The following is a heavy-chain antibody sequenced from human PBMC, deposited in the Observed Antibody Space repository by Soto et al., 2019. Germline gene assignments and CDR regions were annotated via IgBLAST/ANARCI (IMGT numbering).Heavy chain of an antibody. CDR2: ISYDGSNK. V-gene: IGHV3-30-3*01. J-gene: IGHJ4*02. CDR3: ARDHDSSGYYYQYYFDY. D-gene: IGHD3-22*01. CDR1: GFTFSSYA. Sequence: GGSLILSCAASGFTFSSYAMHWFRQAPGKGLEWVAVISYDGSNKYYADSVKGRFTISRDNSKNTLYLQMNSLRAEDTAVYYCARDHDSSGYYYQYYFDYWGQGTLVTVSS.